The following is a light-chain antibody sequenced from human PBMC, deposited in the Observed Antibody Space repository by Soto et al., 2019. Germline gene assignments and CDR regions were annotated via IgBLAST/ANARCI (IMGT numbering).Light chain of an antibody. CDR3: QHYYTSYTT. V-gene: IGKV1-39*01. Sequence: DIQMTQSPSSLSASLGDRVTITCRASRTIDNYLNWYQQKPGRAPELLVYATSSLQSGVPSRFTGGGSGTHFTLTISGLQPEDFAVYYCQHYYTSYTTFGQGTKVDIK. CDR1: RTIDNY. J-gene: IGKJ1*01. CDR2: ATS.